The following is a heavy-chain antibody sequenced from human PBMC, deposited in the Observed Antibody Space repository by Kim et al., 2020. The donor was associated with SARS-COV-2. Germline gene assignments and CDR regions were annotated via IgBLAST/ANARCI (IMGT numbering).Heavy chain of an antibody. J-gene: IGHJ4*02. Sequence: GGSLRLSCATSGFTFTTYWMHWIRQAPEKGLVWVSRINHDGSSTVYADSVKGRFTISRDNAKNTLYLQMNSLRAEDTAVYYCARDLSSWGQGTLVTVSS. CDR3: ARDLSS. CDR1: GFTFTTYW. D-gene: IGHD2-2*01. V-gene: IGHV3-74*03. CDR2: INHDGSST.